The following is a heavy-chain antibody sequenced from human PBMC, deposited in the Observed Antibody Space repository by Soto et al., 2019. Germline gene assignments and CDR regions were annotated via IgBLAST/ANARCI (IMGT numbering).Heavy chain of an antibody. CDR1: GYTFTSYG. CDR3: ARDRGYYYGSGSYRHDAFDI. Sequence: ASVKVSCKASGYTFTSYGISWVRQAPGQGLEWMGWISAYNGNTNYAQKLQGRVTMTTDTSTSTAYMELRSLRSDDTAVYYCARDRGYYYGSGSYRHDAFDIWGQGTMVTVSS. D-gene: IGHD3-10*01. V-gene: IGHV1-18*01. J-gene: IGHJ3*02. CDR2: ISAYNGNT.